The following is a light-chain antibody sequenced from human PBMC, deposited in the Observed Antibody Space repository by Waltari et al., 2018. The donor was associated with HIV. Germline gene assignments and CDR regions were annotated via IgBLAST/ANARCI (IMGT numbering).Light chain of an antibody. CDR2: DAT. J-gene: IGKJ4*01. CDR3: QQRSDWLT. Sequence: EIVLTQSPATLSLSPGERATLSCRASQSVSTYLAWYQHKPGQAPRLLSYDATKRATGIPARFRGSGSGTEFTLTISNLAPEDFAVYYCQQRSDWLTFGGGTRVES. CDR1: QSVSTY. V-gene: IGKV3-11*01.